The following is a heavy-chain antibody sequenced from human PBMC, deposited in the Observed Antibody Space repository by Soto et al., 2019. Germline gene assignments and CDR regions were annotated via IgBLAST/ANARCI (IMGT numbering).Heavy chain of an antibody. CDR1: GFTFSSYW. V-gene: IGHV3-7*01. CDR3: ARVPASIAARLSDFALPFGASFDY. J-gene: IGHJ4*02. Sequence: GGSLRLSCAASGFTFSSYWMSWVRQAPGKGLEWVANIKQDGSEKYYVDSVKGRFTISRDNAKNSLYLQMNSLRAEDTAVYYCARVPASIAARLSDFALPFGASFDYWGQGTLVTVSS. CDR2: IKQDGSEK. D-gene: IGHD6-6*01.